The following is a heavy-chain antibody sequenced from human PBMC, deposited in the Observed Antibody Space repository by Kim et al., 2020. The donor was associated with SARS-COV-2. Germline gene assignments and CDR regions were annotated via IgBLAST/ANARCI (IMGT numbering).Heavy chain of an antibody. CDR2: ISSNGNYI. V-gene: IGHV3-21*01. J-gene: IGHJ4*02. CDR1: GFIFSSFT. CDR3: ARDRTPPAFDY. Sequence: GGSLRLSCAASGFIFSSFTMNWVRQAPGKGLEWVSSISSNGNYIYYADSVKGRFTISRDNAKNSLYLQMDSLTAEDTAMYYCARDRTPPAFDYWGQGTLVTVS.